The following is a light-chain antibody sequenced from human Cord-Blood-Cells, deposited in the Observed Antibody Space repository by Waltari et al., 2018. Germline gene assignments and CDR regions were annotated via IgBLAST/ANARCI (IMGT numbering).Light chain of an antibody. J-gene: IGKJ2*01. Sequence: EIVLTQSPGTLSLSPGERATLSCRASQSVSSSYLAWYQQKPGQAPRRLIYGVSSRATGIPDRFSGSGSGTDFTLTISRLEPEDFAVYYCQQYGSSPMYTFGQGTKLEIK. CDR3: QQYGSSPMYT. V-gene: IGKV3-20*01. CDR2: GVS. CDR1: QSVSSSY.